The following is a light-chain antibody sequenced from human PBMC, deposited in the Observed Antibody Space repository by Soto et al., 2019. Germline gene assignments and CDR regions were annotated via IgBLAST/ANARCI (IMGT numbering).Light chain of an antibody. CDR1: QSISTY. V-gene: IGKV1-5*03. CDR2: KAS. J-gene: IGKJ5*01. Sequence: DIQMTQSPSTLSASVGDRVTITCRASQSISTYLAWYRHKPGEAPKLLIYKASTLERGVPSRFGGSGSGTDFTLTISSLQPDDFATYYCQPYNSDSRTFGQGTRLEIK. CDR3: QPYNSDSRT.